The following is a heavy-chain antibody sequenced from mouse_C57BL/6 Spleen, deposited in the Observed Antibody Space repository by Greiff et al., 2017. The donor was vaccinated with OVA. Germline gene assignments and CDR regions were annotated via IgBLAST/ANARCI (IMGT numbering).Heavy chain of an antibody. V-gene: IGHV1-81*01. J-gene: IGHJ4*01. CDR1: GYTFTSYG. D-gene: IGHD2-3*01. CDR2: IYPRSGNT. Sequence: QVQLQQSGAELARPGASVKLSCKASGYTFTSYGISWVKQRTGQGLEWIGEIYPRSGNTYYNEKFKGKATLTADKSSSTAYVELRSLTSEDSAVYFCERIGGYYAYGMAYWGQGTPVTVS. CDR3: ERIGGYYAYGMAY.